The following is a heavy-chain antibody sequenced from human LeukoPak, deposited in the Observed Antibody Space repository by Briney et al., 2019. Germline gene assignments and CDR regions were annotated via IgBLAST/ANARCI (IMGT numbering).Heavy chain of an antibody. CDR2: ISSSGSTI. D-gene: IGHD6-13*01. Sequence: GGSLRLSCAASGFTFSSYEMNWVRQAPGKGLEWVSYISSSGSTIYYADSVKGRFTISRDNAKNSLYLQMNSLRAEDTAVYYCARDDGAYSSSWYGEWGQGTLVTVSS. V-gene: IGHV3-48*03. J-gene: IGHJ4*02. CDR3: ARDDGAYSSSWYGE. CDR1: GFTFSSYE.